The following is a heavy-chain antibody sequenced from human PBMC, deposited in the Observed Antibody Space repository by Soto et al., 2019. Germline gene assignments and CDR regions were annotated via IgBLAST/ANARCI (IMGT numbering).Heavy chain of an antibody. CDR3: ARPHGDPLGY. V-gene: IGHV4-39*01. Sequence: QLQLQESGPGLVKPSETLSLTCTVSGGSISSSSYYWGWIRQPPGKGLDWIGSISYSRSTYYNPSLKGRATVSVDTSKNQFSLELTSVTAADTAVYYCARPHGDPLGYWGQGTLVTVSS. CDR1: GGSISSSSYY. J-gene: IGHJ4*02. CDR2: ISYSRST. D-gene: IGHD4-17*01.